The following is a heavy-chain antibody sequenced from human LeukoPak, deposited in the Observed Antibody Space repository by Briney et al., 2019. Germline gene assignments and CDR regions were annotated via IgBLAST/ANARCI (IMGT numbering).Heavy chain of an antibody. CDR3: ARHVHCSGGSCYRYGMDV. V-gene: IGHV4-59*08. D-gene: IGHD2-15*01. Sequence: SETLSLTCTVSGGSISTFHWSWIRQPPGRGLEWIAFNHNTWSTNYNPSLNSRVTILVDTSKNQFSLKLSSVTAADTAVYYCARHVHCSGGSCYRYGMDVWGQGTTVTVSS. CDR1: GGSISTFH. CDR2: NHNTWST. J-gene: IGHJ6*02.